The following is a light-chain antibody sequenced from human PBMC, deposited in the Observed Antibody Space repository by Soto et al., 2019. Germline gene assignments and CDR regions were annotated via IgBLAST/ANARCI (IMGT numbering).Light chain of an antibody. J-gene: IGKJ2*02. CDR2: AAS. CDR1: QSISSY. CDR3: QQSYSRGT. Sequence: DIQMTQSPSSLSASVGDRVTITCRASQSISSYLNWYQQKPGKAPKLLIYAASSLQSGVPSRFSGSGSGTDFTLTISSLQPEDFATYYCQQSYSRGTFGQGTKLEIK. V-gene: IGKV1-39*01.